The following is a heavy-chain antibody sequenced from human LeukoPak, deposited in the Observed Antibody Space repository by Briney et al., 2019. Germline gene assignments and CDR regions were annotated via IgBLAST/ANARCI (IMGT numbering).Heavy chain of an antibody. V-gene: IGHV3-7*01. CDR1: GFTFSTFW. D-gene: IGHD5-18*01. CDR3: ARVGTPMVTIVAPYYMDV. Sequence: GGSLRLSCAASGFTFSTFWMTWVRQAPGKGLEWVANIKQDGSQKYYVDSVKGRFTISRDNAKNSLYLQMNSLRAEDTAVFYCARVGTPMVTIVAPYYMDVWGKGTTVTVSS. CDR2: IKQDGSQK. J-gene: IGHJ6*03.